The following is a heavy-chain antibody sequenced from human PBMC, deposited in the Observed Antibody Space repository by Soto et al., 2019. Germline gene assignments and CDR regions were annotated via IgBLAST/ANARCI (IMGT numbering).Heavy chain of an antibody. V-gene: IGHV1-69*13. J-gene: IGHJ6*02. Sequence: SVNVSCKASGGTFSSYAISWVRQAPGQGLEWMGGIIPIFGTANYAQKFQGRVTITADESTSTAYMELSSLRSEDTAVYYCARGRGVTRSPYYYYGMDVWGQGTTVTVSS. D-gene: IGHD4-4*01. CDR3: ARGRGVTRSPYYYYGMDV. CDR1: GGTFSSYA. CDR2: IIPIFGTA.